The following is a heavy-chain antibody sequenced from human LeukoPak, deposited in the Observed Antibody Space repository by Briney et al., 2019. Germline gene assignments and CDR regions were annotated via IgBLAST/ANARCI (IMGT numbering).Heavy chain of an antibody. J-gene: IGHJ4*02. D-gene: IGHD4-17*01. Sequence: ASVKVSCKASGGTFSSYAISWVRPAPGQGLEWMGRIIPILGIANYAQKFQGRVTITADKSTSTAYMELSSLRSEDTAVYYCARVAGLRYYDYWGQGTLVTVSS. CDR2: IIPILGIA. CDR3: ARVAGLRYYDY. CDR1: GGTFSSYA. V-gene: IGHV1-69*04.